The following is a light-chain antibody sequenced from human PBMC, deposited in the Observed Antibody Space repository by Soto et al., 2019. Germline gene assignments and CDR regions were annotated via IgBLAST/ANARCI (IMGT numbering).Light chain of an antibody. Sequence: DIQMTQSPTSLSASVGDRVTITCRASQGIRNFVAWYQQKPGKAPKLLIYAASTLQSGVPSRFSGSGSGTAFSLNINSLQTEDVETYSCQKYSSVPVFGPGTKVEIK. CDR2: AAS. J-gene: IGKJ3*01. CDR3: QKYSSVPV. CDR1: QGIRNF. V-gene: IGKV1-27*01.